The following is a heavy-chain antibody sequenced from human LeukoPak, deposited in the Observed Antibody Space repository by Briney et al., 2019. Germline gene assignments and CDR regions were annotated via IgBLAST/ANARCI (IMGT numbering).Heavy chain of an antibody. CDR1: GFTFSSYW. V-gene: IGHV3-74*01. CDR2: INSDGSST. CDR3: ARARIAAAGCSW. D-gene: IGHD6-13*01. J-gene: IGHJ4*02. Sequence: GGSLRLSCAASGFTFSSYWIHWVRQAPGKGLVWVSRINSDGSSTSYADSVKGRFTISRDNAKNTLYLQMNSLRAEDTAVYYYARARIAAAGCSWWGQGTLVTVSS.